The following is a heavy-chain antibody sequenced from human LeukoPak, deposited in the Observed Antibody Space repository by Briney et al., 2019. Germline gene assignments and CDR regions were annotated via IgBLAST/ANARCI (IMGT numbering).Heavy chain of an antibody. CDR1: GYDFSTYW. D-gene: IGHD5-24*01. J-gene: IGHJ4*02. V-gene: IGHV5-51*01. CDR3: ARASRDGYNQNFDH. Sequence: GESLKISCKGLGYDFSTYWNAWVRQRPGKGLEWMGIIYPGGSEPRYDPSFQGQVTISADRSTRTAYLQWSSLRASDTAIYYCARASRDGYNQNFDHWGQGTLVTVSS. CDR2: IYPGGSEP.